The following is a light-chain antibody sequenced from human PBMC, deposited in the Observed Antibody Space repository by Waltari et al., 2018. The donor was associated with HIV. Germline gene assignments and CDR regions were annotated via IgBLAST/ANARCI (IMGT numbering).Light chain of an antibody. J-gene: IGLJ1*01. CDR2: EDN. V-gene: IGLV1-51*02. CDR1: SSTIGNHY. Sequence: QSVLTQPPSVSAATGQKVTISCSGSSSTIGNHYLPWYQPRPGTAPKLLIYEDNKRPSGIPDRFSGSKSGTSATLGITGLLTGDEADYYCGTWDTSLSAGVFGTGTKVTVL. CDR3: GTWDTSLSAGV.